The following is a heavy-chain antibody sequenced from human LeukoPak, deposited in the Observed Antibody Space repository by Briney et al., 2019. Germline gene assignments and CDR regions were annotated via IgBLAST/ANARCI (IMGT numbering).Heavy chain of an antibody. J-gene: IGHJ4*02. V-gene: IGHV4-59*08. D-gene: IGHD1-14*01. Sequence: PSETLSLTCIVSGGSISSYYWSWIRQPPGKGLEWIGYIYYTGSTNYNPSLKSRVTISVDTSKNQFSLKLRSVTAADTAVYHCARQTESYYFDYWGQGTLVTVSS. CDR1: GGSISSYY. CDR3: ARQTESYYFDY. CDR2: IYYTGST.